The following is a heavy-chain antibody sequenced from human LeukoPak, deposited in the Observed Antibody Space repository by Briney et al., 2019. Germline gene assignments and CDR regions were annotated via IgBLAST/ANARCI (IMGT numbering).Heavy chain of an antibody. Sequence: PGGSLRLSCAASGFTFSTYGMNWVRQAPGKGLERVSSISDDGKSTYYVDSVKGRFTVSRDNSKNTLYLQMNSLRAEDSAVYYCAKRVPYSSSSVYFDFWGQGTLVTVSS. CDR1: GFTFSTYG. D-gene: IGHD6-6*01. J-gene: IGHJ4*02. CDR2: ISDDGKST. V-gene: IGHV3-23*01. CDR3: AKRVPYSSSSVYFDF.